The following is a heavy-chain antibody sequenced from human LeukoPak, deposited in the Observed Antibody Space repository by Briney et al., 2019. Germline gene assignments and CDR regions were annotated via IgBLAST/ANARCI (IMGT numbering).Heavy chain of an antibody. CDR2: IGTASDT. Sequence: GGSLRLSCAASGFTFSSFDMHWVRQPTGQGLEWVSTIGTASDTYYPGSVEGRFTLSRDNAKNSLYLQMNSLTAGDTAVYYCARGPPRGKYYYMDIWGKGTTVTVSS. J-gene: IGHJ6*03. V-gene: IGHV3-13*01. D-gene: IGHD1-1*01. CDR1: GFTFSSFD. CDR3: ARGPPRGKYYYMDI.